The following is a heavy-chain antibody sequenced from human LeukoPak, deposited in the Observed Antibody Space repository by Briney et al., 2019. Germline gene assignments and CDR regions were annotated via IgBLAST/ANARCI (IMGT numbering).Heavy chain of an antibody. CDR3: AKEGDYYGSGSYRDGFDI. CDR2: FSCSGGGT. J-gene: IGHJ3*02. Sequence: AESQRLSCEASGFTFSTYAMSWVRQAPGKGLEWVSSFSCSGGGTYYADSVKGRFTISRDSFKNTLYLQMNSLRPEDTAVYYCAKEGDYYGSGSYRDGFDIWGQGTRATVSS. D-gene: IGHD3-10*01. CDR1: GFTFSTYA. V-gene: IGHV3-23*01.